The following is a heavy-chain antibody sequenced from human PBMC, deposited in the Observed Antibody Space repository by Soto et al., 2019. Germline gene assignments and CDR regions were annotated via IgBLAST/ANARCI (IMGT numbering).Heavy chain of an antibody. V-gene: IGHV3-33*01. D-gene: IGHD3-3*02. Sequence: GGSLRLSCAASGFTFSGYGMHWVRQAPGKGLEWVAVVSFDGGSQNYAASVKGRFTVSRDNSGNTVYLQANSLSPEDTAVYYCARYEGRISSLDYWGQGTLVTVSS. CDR1: GFTFSGYG. CDR3: ARYEGRISSLDY. CDR2: VSFDGGSQ. J-gene: IGHJ4*02.